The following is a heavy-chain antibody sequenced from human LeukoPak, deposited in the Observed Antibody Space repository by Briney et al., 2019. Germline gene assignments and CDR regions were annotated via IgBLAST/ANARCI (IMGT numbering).Heavy chain of an antibody. D-gene: IGHD3-10*01. J-gene: IGHJ5*02. CDR2: IYYSGST. V-gene: IGHV4-39*01. CDR3: ARTQFGGRSWFDP. Sequence: SETLSLTCTVSGGSISSSSYYWGWIRQPPGKGLEWIGSIYYSGSTYYNPSLKSRVTISVDTSKNQFSLKLSSVTAADTAVYYCARTQFGGRSWFDPWGQGTLVTVSS. CDR1: GGSISSSSYY.